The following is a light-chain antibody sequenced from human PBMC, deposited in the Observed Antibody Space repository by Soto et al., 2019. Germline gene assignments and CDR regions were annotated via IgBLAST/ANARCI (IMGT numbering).Light chain of an antibody. CDR3: QQSFSTPQT. CDR2: VAS. Sequence: DIQMTQSPSSLSASVGDSVTITCRASQSINISLNWYQQKPGRAPKLLINVASTLQGGVPSRFSGSGSGTEFTLAISSLQPEDSATYYWQQSFSTPQTFGGGTRVEVK. CDR1: QSINIS. V-gene: IGKV1-39*01. J-gene: IGKJ4*02.